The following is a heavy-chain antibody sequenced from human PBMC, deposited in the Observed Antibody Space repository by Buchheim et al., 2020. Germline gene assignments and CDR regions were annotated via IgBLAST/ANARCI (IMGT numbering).Heavy chain of an antibody. CDR1: GFTFSNAW. Sequence: VQLVESGGGLVKPGGSLRLSCAASGFTFSNAWMSWVRQAPGKGLEWVSYISTGRSYTNYADSVKGRFTISRDNAKNSLYLQMNSLRAEDTAVYYCVTVTYHYFDYWGQGTL. CDR3: VTVTYHYFDY. V-gene: IGHV3-11*06. CDR2: ISTGRSYT. J-gene: IGHJ4*02. D-gene: IGHD4-17*01.